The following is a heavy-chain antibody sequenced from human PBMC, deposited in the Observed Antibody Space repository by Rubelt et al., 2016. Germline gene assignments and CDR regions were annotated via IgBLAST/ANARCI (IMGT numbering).Heavy chain of an antibody. Sequence: GFTFSSYDMQWVRQAPGKGLEWVEVLSYDGSSEYYADSVKGRFTISRDFPKKTLHLQMSSLRAEDKAVYYCARVRDDYSSPFNYWGQGILVTVYS. CDR3: ARVRDDYSSPFNY. J-gene: IGHJ4*02. V-gene: IGHV3-30*04. CDR1: GFTFSSYD. CDR2: LSYDGSSE. D-gene: IGHD3-16*01.